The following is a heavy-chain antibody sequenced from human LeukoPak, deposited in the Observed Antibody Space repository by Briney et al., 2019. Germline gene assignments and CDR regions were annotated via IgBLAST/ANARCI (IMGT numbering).Heavy chain of an antibody. J-gene: IGHJ1*01. CDR3: ARRLLGYCSGGSCYSGYFQH. CDR2: IYYSGST. D-gene: IGHD2-15*01. CDR1: GGSISSGGYS. V-gene: IGHV4-30-4*07. Sequence: SQTLSLTCAVSGGSISSGGYSWSWIRQPPGKGLEWIGYIYYSGSTYYNPSLKSRVTISVDTSKNQFSLKLSSVTAADTAMYYCARRLLGYCSGGSCYSGYFQHWGQGTLVTVSS.